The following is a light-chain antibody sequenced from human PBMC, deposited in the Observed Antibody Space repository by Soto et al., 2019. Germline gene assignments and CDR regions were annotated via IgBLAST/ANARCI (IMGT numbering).Light chain of an antibody. V-gene: IGLV7-46*01. J-gene: IGLJ2*01. CDR2: DTS. CDR1: TGTVASGHY. CDR3: LLSYSGTRV. Sequence: QAVVTQEPSLTVSPGGTVTLTCGSSTGTVASGHYPFWFQQKPGQAPRTLIYDTSSKHSWTPARFSGSLLGGKAALTLSGAQPEDEADYYCLLSYSGTRVFGGGTKVTVL.